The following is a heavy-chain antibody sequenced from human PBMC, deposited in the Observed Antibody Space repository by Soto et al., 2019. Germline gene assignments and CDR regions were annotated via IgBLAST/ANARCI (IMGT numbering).Heavy chain of an antibody. V-gene: IGHV3-23*01. D-gene: IGHD3-22*01. CDR2: ISGSGGST. J-gene: IGHJ6*02. CDR1: GFTFSSYA. Sequence: EVQLLESGGGLVQPGGSLRRSCAASGFTFSSYAMSWVRQAPGKGREWVSAISGSGGSTYDADSVKVRCTISRDNSRHSRFLQMNSRRAEDTAVYYCATLGNTLYYDSPGYPMDVWCQGTTVTVSS. CDR3: ATLGNTLYYDSPGYPMDV.